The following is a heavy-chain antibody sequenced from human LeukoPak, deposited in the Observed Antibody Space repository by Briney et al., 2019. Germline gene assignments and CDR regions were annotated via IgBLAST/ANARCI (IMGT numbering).Heavy chain of an antibody. D-gene: IGHD3-22*01. CDR2: INHSGST. CDR3: ARHENYYDSSGRSNDAFDI. J-gene: IGHJ3*02. CDR1: GGSFSGYY. V-gene: IGHV4-34*01. Sequence: SETLSLTCAVYGGSFSGYYWSWIRQPPGKGLEWIGEINHSGSTNYNPSLKSRVTISVDTSKNQFSLKLSSVTAADTAVYYRARHENYYDSSGRSNDAFDIWGQGTMVTVSS.